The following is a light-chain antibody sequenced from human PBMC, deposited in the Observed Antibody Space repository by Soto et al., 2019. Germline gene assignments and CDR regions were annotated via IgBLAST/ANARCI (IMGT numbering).Light chain of an antibody. J-gene: IGLJ2*01. CDR3: AAWDDSLNGVE. Sequence: QSALTQPPSASGTPGQRVTISCSGSSSNIGSHTVNWYQQLPGTTPKLLIYTNNQRPSGVPDRFSGSKSGTSASLAISGLQSEDEADYYCAAWDDSLNGVEFGGGTKPPS. V-gene: IGLV1-44*01. CDR1: SSNIGSHT. CDR2: TNN.